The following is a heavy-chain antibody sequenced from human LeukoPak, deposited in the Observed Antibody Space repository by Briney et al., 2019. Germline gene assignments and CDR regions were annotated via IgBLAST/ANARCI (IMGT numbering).Heavy chain of an antibody. Sequence: SVKVSCKASGGTFSSYAISWVRQAPGQGLEWMGGIIPIFGTANYAQKFQGRVTITADESTSTAYMELSSLRSEDTAVYYCAREDPNWGSIQLDYWGQGTLVTVSS. V-gene: IGHV1-69*01. D-gene: IGHD7-27*01. J-gene: IGHJ4*02. CDR2: IIPIFGTA. CDR3: AREDPNWGSIQLDY. CDR1: GGTFSSYA.